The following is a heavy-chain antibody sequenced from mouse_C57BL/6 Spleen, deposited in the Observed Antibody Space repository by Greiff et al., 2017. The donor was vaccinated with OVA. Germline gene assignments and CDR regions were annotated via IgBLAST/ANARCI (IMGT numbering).Heavy chain of an antibody. Sequence: QVQLQQSGAELARPGASVKLSCKASGYTFTSYGISWVKKRTGQGLEWIGEIYPRSGNTYYNEKFKGKATLTADKSSSTAYMELRSLTSEDSAVYFCARAGTGNWYFDVWGTGTTVTVSS. CDR3: ARAGTGNWYFDV. V-gene: IGHV1-81*01. J-gene: IGHJ1*03. CDR2: IYPRSGNT. D-gene: IGHD4-1*01. CDR1: GYTFTSYG.